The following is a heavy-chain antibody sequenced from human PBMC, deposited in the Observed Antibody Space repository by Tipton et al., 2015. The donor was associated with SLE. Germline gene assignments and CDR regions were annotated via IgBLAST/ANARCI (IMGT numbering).Heavy chain of an antibody. CDR3: ARDGSVSPLDV. CDR2: IYYSGST. CDR1: GGSISSHY. V-gene: IGHV4-59*11. J-gene: IGHJ3*01. D-gene: IGHD5/OR15-5a*01. Sequence: GLVKPSETLSLTCTVSGGSISSHYWSWIRQPPGKGLEWIGYIYYSGSTNYNPSLKSRVTISVDTSKNQVSLKLASVTAADTAVYYCARDGSVSPLDVWGQGTSVVVSS.